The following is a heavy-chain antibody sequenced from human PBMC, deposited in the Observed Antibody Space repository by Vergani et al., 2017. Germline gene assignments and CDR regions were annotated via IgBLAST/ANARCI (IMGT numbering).Heavy chain of an antibody. V-gene: IGHV4-39*01. CDR1: GGSISSSSYY. CDR2: IYYSGRT. D-gene: IGHD1-1*01. CDR3: ARHVRGVERDY. J-gene: IGHJ4*02. Sequence: QLQLQESGPGLVKPSETLSLTCTVSGGSISSSSYYWGWIRQPPGKGLEWIGSIYYSGRTYYNPSLKSRVTISVDTSKNQFSLKLSSVTAADTAVYYCARHVRGVERDYWGQGTLVTVSS.